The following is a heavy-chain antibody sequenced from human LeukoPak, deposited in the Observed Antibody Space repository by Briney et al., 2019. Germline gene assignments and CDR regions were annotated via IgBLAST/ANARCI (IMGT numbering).Heavy chain of an antibody. Sequence: PGGSLKLSCAASGFAFSSYGMHWVRQAPGKGLEWVSAISGSGGSTYYADSVKGRFTISRDNSKNTLYLQMNSLRAEDTAVYYCAKKNDAFDIWGQGTMVTVSS. J-gene: IGHJ3*02. CDR2: ISGSGGST. CDR1: GFAFSSYG. V-gene: IGHV3-23*01. CDR3: AKKNDAFDI.